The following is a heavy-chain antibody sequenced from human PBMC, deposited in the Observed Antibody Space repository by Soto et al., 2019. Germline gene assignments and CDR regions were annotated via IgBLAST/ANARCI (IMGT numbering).Heavy chain of an antibody. CDR1: GFTFSSYS. V-gene: IGHV3-48*02. J-gene: IGHJ5*02. Sequence: EVQLVESGGGLVQPGGSLRLSCAASGFTFSSYSMNWVRQAPGKGLEWVSYISSSSSTIYYADSVKGRFTISRDNAKNSLYLQMNSLRDEDTAVYYCARDGLPEVKGWYGSGSNDGFDPWGQGTLVTVSS. CDR2: ISSSSSTI. CDR3: ARDGLPEVKGWYGSGSNDGFDP. D-gene: IGHD3-10*01.